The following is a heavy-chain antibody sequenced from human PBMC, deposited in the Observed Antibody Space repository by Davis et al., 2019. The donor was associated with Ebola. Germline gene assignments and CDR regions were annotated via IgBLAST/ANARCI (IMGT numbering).Heavy chain of an antibody. CDR2: IIPIFGTA. J-gene: IGHJ6*02. Sequence: SVKVSCKASGGTFSSYAISWVRQAPGQGLEWMGGIIPIFGTANYAQKFQGRVTITADESTSTAYMELSSLRSEDTAVYYCARDPGYNWNYASYYYYGMDVWGQGTTVTVSS. CDR3: ARDPGYNWNYASYYYYGMDV. D-gene: IGHD1-7*01. CDR1: GGTFSSYA. V-gene: IGHV1-69*13.